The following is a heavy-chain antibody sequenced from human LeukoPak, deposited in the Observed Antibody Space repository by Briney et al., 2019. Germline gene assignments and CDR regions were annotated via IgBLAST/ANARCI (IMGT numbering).Heavy chain of an antibody. Sequence: ASVKASCKASGCTFPSYGISWVRQAPGQGLGWMGWISAYRCDTYSPQNLQGRVTMTTGTSTITAFMELRSMRSDDTAVYYWARDGSGTYSFDYWGEGTPVTVSS. D-gene: IGHD1-26*01. CDR1: GCTFPSYG. J-gene: IGHJ4*02. V-gene: IGHV1-18*01. CDR2: ISAYRCDT. CDR3: ARDGSGTYSFDY.